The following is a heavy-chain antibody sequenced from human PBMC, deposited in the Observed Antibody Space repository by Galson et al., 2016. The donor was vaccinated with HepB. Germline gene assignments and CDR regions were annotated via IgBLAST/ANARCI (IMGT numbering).Heavy chain of an antibody. CDR2: INPNSGGT. J-gene: IGHJ6*02. V-gene: IGHV1-2*02. D-gene: IGHD3-10*01. CDR3: ARVFTMVRGVTNTFYYYGMDV. Sequence: SVKVSCKASGYTLTDYYIHWVRQAPGQGLEWMGWINPNSGGTNYAQKFHGRVTMTRDTSISTAYMELSGLKSDDTAVYYCARVFTMVRGVTNTFYYYGMDVWGQGTTVTVSS. CDR1: GYTLTDYY.